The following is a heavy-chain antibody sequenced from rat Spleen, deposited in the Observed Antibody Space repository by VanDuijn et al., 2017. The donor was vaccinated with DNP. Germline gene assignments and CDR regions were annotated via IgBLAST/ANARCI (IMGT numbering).Heavy chain of an antibody. CDR3: ARRNAYYFDS. Sequence: EVQLVESGGGLVQPGRSMKLSCAASGFTFSSFAMAWVRQAPTKGLEWVASISYDGGNTYYRDSVTGRFSISRDNAKSTLYLQVNSLRSEDTATYYCARRNAYYFDSWCQGVMVTVSS. J-gene: IGHJ2*01. CDR1: GFTFSSFA. CDR2: ISYDGGNT. V-gene: IGHV5-25*01.